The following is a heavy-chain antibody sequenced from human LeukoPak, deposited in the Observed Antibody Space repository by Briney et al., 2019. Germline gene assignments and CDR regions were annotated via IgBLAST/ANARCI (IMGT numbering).Heavy chain of an antibody. V-gene: IGHV4-39*01. Sequence: PSETLSLTCTVSGGSISSSSYYWGWIRQPPGKGLEWIGSIYYSGSTYYNPSLKSRVTISVDTSKNQFSLKLSSVTAADTAVYYCVAYCSGGSCYHYYYCGMDVWGQGTTVTVSS. CDR2: IYYSGST. J-gene: IGHJ6*02. CDR3: VAYCSGGSCYHYYYCGMDV. CDR1: GGSISSSSYY. D-gene: IGHD2-15*01.